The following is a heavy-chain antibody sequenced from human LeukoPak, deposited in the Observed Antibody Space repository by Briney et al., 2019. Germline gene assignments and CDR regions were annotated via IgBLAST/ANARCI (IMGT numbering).Heavy chain of an antibody. CDR3: ARSGYSYGYGDEDY. Sequence: GGSLRLSCAASGFTFSSYSMNWVRQPPGKGLEWVSSISSSSSYIYYADSVKGRFTISRDNAKNSLYLQMNSLRAEDTAVYYCARSGYSYGYGDEDYWGQGTLVTVSS. J-gene: IGHJ4*02. D-gene: IGHD5-18*01. CDR1: GFTFSSYS. V-gene: IGHV3-21*01. CDR2: ISSSSSYI.